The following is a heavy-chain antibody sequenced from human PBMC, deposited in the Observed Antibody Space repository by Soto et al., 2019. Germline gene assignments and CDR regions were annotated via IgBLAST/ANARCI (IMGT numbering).Heavy chain of an antibody. V-gene: IGHV4-34*01. CDR2: VNHGGTS. CDR3: ARDRIAVAGSVYYYGMDV. CDR1: GGSFGGYY. D-gene: IGHD6-19*01. J-gene: IGHJ6*02. Sequence: PSETLSLTCAVHGGSFGGYYWDWIRQRPGKGLEWIGEVNHGGTSNYNPSLKSRVTISVDTSKNQFSLKLSSVTAADTAVYYCARDRIAVAGSVYYYGMDVWGQGTTVTVSS.